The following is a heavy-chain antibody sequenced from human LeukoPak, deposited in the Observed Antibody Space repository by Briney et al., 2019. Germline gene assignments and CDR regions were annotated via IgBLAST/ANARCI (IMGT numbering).Heavy chain of an antibody. CDR2: ISVGGGST. CDR3: AKDKMELPYYFDY. V-gene: IGHV3-23*01. D-gene: IGHD1-7*01. Sequence: PGGSLRLSCVGSGFTFNTYAMSWVRQAPGKGLEWVSSISVGGGSTYYADSVKGRLTISRDNSKNTLYLQMNSLKDEDMAVYYCAKDKMELPYYFDYWGQGILVTVSS. J-gene: IGHJ4*02. CDR1: GFTFNTYA.